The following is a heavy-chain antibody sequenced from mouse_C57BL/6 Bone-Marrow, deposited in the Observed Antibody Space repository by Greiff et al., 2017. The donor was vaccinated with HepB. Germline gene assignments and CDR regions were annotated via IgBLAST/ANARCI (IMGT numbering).Heavy chain of an antibody. Sequence: QVQLKESGPGLVQPSQSLSITCTVSGFSFTSYGVHWVRQSPGKGLEWLGVIWSGGSTDYNAAFISRLSISKDNSKSQVFFKMNSLQADDTAIYYCARNRRYYYGSSWFAYWGQGTLVTVSA. V-gene: IGHV2-2*01. D-gene: IGHD1-1*01. CDR2: IWSGGST. CDR1: GFSFTSYG. J-gene: IGHJ3*01. CDR3: ARNRRYYYGSSWFAY.